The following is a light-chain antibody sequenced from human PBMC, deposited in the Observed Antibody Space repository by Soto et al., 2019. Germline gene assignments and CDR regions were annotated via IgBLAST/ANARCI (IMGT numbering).Light chain of an antibody. V-gene: IGKV3-15*01. CDR2: GAS. J-gene: IGKJ1*01. CDR3: QQYNNWPPCT. Sequence: EIVMTQSPATLSVSPGERATLSCRASQSVSSNLAWYQQKPGQAPRLLIYGASTRATCIPARFSGSGSSTYFTLTISSLQSEDFAVYYCQQYNNWPPCTFGQGTKVEIK. CDR1: QSVSSN.